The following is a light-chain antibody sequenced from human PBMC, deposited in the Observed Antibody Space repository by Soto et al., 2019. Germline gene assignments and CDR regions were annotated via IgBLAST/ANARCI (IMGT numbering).Light chain of an antibody. CDR2: DAS. J-gene: IGKJ5*01. Sequence: IQMPPSPSSLSASLGDRFTITCXASQDINKNLIWYQQKPGKAPKLLIYDASDLETGVPSRFSGSGSGTGFTFTISSLQPEDFATYYCQQYESLPLTFGQGTRLEIK. CDR1: QDINKN. V-gene: IGKV1-33*01. CDR3: QQYESLPLT.